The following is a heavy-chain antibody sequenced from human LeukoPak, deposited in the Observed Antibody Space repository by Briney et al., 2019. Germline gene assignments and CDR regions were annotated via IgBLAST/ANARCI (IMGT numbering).Heavy chain of an antibody. CDR1: GGSISSDDHY. D-gene: IGHD1-14*01. J-gene: IGHJ4*02. V-gene: IGHV4-30-4*01. CDR3: ARVLSASEGLYYFDY. Sequence: PSQTLSLTCTVSGGSISSDDHYWNWIRQPPGKGLEWIGYISYSGSKYFNPSLKSRVSMSLDTSKNQFSLKLSSVIAADTAVYYCARVLSASEGLYYFDYWGQGTLVTVSS. CDR2: ISYSGSK.